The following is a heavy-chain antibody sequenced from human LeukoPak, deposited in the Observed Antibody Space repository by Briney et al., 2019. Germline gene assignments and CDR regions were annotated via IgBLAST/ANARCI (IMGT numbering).Heavy chain of an antibody. J-gene: IGHJ6*02. CDR2: IYYSGST. D-gene: IGHD6-6*01. CDR3: ARGEGSSSSDYYYYYYGMDV. V-gene: IGHV4-59*01. CDR1: GGSISSYY. Sequence: SETLSLTCTVSGGSISSYYWSWIRQPPGKGLEWIGYIYYSGSTNYNPSLKSRVTISVDTSKNQFSLKLSSVTAADTAVYYCARGEGSSSSDYYYYYYGMDVWGQGTTATVSS.